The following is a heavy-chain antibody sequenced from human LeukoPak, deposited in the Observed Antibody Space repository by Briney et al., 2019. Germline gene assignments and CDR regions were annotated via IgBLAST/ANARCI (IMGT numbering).Heavy chain of an antibody. D-gene: IGHD7-27*01. Sequence: GGSLRLSCAASGFTFSNACMSWVRQAPGEGLEWVARIRNKANRYTTEYAASVKGRFTISRDDSENSLYLQMDSLKTEDTAVYYCARSPLGIAPFDYWGQGTLVTVSS. CDR1: GFTFSNAC. CDR3: ARSPLGIAPFDY. J-gene: IGHJ4*02. CDR2: IRNKANRYTT. V-gene: IGHV3-72*01.